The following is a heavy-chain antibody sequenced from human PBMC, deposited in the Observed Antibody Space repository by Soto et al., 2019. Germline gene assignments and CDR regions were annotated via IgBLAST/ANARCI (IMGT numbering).Heavy chain of an antibody. Sequence: QAQLVQSGAVVKKPGASVKVSCKASGYTFTGAYIHWVRQAPGQGLEWMGCINPNSGGTEFAQKSQGRVTVTRDTSITTVYMEMNRLRSDDTGVYYCARDFTTRSYGVDVWGQGTAVTVSS. V-gene: IGHV1-2*02. CDR3: ARDFTTRSYGVDV. D-gene: IGHD3-10*01. CDR2: INPNSGGT. J-gene: IGHJ6*02. CDR1: GYTFTGAY.